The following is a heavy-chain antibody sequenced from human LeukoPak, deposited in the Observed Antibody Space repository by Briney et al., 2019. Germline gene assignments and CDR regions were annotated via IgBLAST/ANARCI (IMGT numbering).Heavy chain of an antibody. D-gene: IGHD5-12*01. CDR3: ATLRGYSHLGRFDP. Sequence: ASVKLSCKVSGYTLTELSMHWVRQAPGTGLEWMGGFDPEDGETIYAQKFQGRVTMTEDTSTDTAYTELSSLRSEDTAVYYCATLRGYSHLGRFDPWGQGTLVTVSS. CDR2: FDPEDGET. J-gene: IGHJ5*02. CDR1: GYTLTELS. V-gene: IGHV1-24*01.